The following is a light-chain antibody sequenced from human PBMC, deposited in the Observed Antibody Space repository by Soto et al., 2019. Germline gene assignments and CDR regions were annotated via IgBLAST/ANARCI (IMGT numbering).Light chain of an antibody. V-gene: IGKV1-9*01. J-gene: IGKJ2*01. Sequence: IQLTQSPSSLSASVGDRVTITCRASQGISSYLAWYQQKPGKAPKLLIYAASTLQSGVPSRFSGSGSGTDFTLTISSLQSEDFAVYYCQQYYNWPYTFGQGTKLEIK. CDR3: QQYYNWPYT. CDR1: QGISSY. CDR2: AAS.